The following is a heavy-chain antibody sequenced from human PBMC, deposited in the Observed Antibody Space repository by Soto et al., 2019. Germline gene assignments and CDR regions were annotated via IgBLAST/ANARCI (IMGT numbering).Heavy chain of an antibody. Sequence: GGSLRLSCAASGFTFSNYAMSWVRQAPGKGLEWVSGISASGRDTYYADSVKDRFTISRDNSKNTVYLQMNSLSADDTATYYCEKGQTSGWYFFDYWGQGTPVTVSS. J-gene: IGHJ4*02. V-gene: IGHV3-23*01. CDR3: EKGQTSGWYFFDY. CDR1: GFTFSNYA. CDR2: ISASGRDT. D-gene: IGHD6-19*01.